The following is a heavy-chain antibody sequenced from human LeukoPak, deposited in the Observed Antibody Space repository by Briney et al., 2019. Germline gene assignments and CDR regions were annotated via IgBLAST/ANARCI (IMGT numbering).Heavy chain of an antibody. CDR2: IIPIFGTA. CDR1: GGTFSSYA. CDR3: ARDLGHMVRGPGVDY. V-gene: IGHV1-69*13. D-gene: IGHD3-10*01. J-gene: IGHJ4*02. Sequence: SVKVSCKASGGTFSSYAISWLRQAPGQGLEWMGGIIPIFGTANYAQKFQGRVTITADESTSTAYMELSSLRSEDTAVYYCARDLGHMVRGPGVDYWGQGTLVTVSS.